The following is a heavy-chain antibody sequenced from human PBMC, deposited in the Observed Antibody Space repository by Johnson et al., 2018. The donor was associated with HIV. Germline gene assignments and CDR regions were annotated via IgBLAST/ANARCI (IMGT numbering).Heavy chain of an antibody. CDR2: IRCDGSNK. V-gene: IGHV3-30*02. Sequence: QVQLVESGGGVVQPGGSLRLSCAASGFTFSSYGMHWVRQAPGKGLEWVAFIRCDGSNKYYADSVKGRFTISRDNSKNTLYLQMNSLRAEETAVYYCARGGRHDAFDIWGQGTMVTVSS. D-gene: IGHD3-16*01. J-gene: IGHJ3*02. CDR3: ARGGRHDAFDI. CDR1: GFTFSSYG.